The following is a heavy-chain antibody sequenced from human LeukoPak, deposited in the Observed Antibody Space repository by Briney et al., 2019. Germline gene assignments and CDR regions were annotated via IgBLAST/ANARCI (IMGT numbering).Heavy chain of an antibody. CDR1: GFTVSGNY. J-gene: IGHJ3*02. CDR3: ARGGGEAREYYYDSSGYYGAFDI. V-gene: IGHV3-11*04. D-gene: IGHD3-22*01. Sequence: PGGSLRLSCAASGFTVSGNYMSWVRQAPGKGLEWVSYISSSGSTIYYADSVKGRITISRDNAKNSLYLQMNSLRAEDTAVYYCARGGGEAREYYYDSSGYYGAFDIWGQGTMVTVSS. CDR2: ISSSGSTI.